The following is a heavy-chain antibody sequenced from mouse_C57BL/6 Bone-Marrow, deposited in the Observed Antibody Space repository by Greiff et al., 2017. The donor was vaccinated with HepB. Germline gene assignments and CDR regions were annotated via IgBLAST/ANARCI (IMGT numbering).Heavy chain of an antibody. CDR3: ARRSRGYWYFDV. CDR1: GYSFTSYW. D-gene: IGHD1-1*01. V-gene: IGHV1-50*01. Sequence: VQLQQPGAELVKPGDSVKLSCKASGYSFTSYWMQWVKQRPGQGLEWIGESEPSDSYTNYNQKFKGKATLTVDTSSSTAYMQFSSLTSEDAAVYYCARRSRGYWYFDVWGTGTTVTVSS. CDR2: SEPSDSYT. J-gene: IGHJ1*03.